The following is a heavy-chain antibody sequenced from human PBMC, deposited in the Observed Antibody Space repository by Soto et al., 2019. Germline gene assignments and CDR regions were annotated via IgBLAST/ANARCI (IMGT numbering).Heavy chain of an antibody. V-gene: IGHV4-34*01. D-gene: IGHD6-19*01. CDR3: ARALLPGIAVAGLDY. CDR1: GGSFSGYY. J-gene: IGHJ4*02. Sequence: QVQLQQWGAGLLKPSETLSLTCAVYGGSFSGYYWSWIRQPPGKGLEWIGEINHSGSTNYNPSLKSRVTISVDTSKNPFSLKLSSVTAADTAVYYCARALLPGIAVAGLDYWGQGTLVTVSS. CDR2: INHSGST.